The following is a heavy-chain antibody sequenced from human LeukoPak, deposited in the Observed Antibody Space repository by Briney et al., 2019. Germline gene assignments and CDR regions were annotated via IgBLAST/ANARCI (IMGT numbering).Heavy chain of an antibody. Sequence: GGSLRLSCAASGFTVSSNYMSWVRQAPGKGLEWVSVIYSGGSTYYADSVEGRFTISRHNSKNTLYLQMNSLRAEDTAVYYFAREGDDSSGFDYWGQGTLVTVSS. D-gene: IGHD3-22*01. CDR1: GFTVSSNY. CDR3: AREGDDSSGFDY. V-gene: IGHV3-53*04. J-gene: IGHJ4*02. CDR2: IYSGGST.